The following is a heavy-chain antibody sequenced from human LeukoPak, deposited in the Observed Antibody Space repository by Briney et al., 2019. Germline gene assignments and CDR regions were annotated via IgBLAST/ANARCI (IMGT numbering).Heavy chain of an antibody. CDR1: GGTFSSYA. J-gene: IGHJ4*02. D-gene: IGHD6-19*01. CDR3: ARGVSSGWYPFDY. Sequence: ASVKVSCKASGGTFSSYAISWVRQAPGQGLEWMGRISAYNGNTNYAQKLQGRVTMTTDTSTSTAYMELRSLRSDDTAVYYCARGVSSGWYPFDYWGQGTLVTVSS. V-gene: IGHV1-18*01. CDR2: ISAYNGNT.